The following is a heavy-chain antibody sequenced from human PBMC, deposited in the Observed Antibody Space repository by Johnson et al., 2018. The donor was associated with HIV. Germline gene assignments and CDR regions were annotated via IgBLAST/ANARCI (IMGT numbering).Heavy chain of an antibody. CDR3: TRDQDYFDSSGYYRGVRAFDI. J-gene: IGHJ3*02. V-gene: IGHV3-11*01. CDR1: GFTFSDHY. D-gene: IGHD3-22*01. CDR2: ASGSGGTT. Sequence: VESGGGLVKPGGSLKLSCAVSGFTFSDHYMSWIRQTPGKGLQWVSGASGSGGTTYYADSVKGRFTISRDNARDTLYLQMNSLRAEDTALYFCTRDQDYFDSSGYYRGVRAFDIWGQGTMVTVSS.